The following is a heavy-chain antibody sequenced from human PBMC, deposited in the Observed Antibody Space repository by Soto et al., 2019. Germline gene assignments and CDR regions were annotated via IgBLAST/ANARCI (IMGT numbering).Heavy chain of an antibody. J-gene: IGHJ4*02. V-gene: IGHV3-23*01. D-gene: IGHD2-15*01. CDR2: ISGSGGST. CDR3: AKGDRMRYERPFDY. CDR1: GLTFSSYA. Sequence: EVQLLESGGGLVQPGGSLRLSCAVSGLTFSSYAMSWVRQAPGKGLEWVSAISGSGGSTYYADSVKGRFTISRDNSKNTLYLQMNSLRAEDTAVYYCAKGDRMRYERPFDYWGQGTLVTVSS.